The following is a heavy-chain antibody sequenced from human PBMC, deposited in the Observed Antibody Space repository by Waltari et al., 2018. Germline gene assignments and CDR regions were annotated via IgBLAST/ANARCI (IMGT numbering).Heavy chain of an antibody. CDR1: GLTFSNYA. CDR2: ITANGDDT. V-gene: IGHV3-23*01. CDR3: AKDFYSAYGGDFFDY. J-gene: IGHJ4*02. D-gene: IGHD5-12*01. Sequence: EVQLLESGGNLVQPGGSLRLSCAASGLTFSNYAMSWVRQAPGKGLVWVSLITANGDDTYYADSVRGRFTISRDDSRNTLFLQLSSLRAEDTAVYYCAKDFYSAYGGDFFDYWGQGTLVTVSS.